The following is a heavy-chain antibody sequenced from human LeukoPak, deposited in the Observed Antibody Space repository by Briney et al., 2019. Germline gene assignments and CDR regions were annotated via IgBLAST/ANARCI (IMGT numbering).Heavy chain of an antibody. V-gene: IGHV4-61*02. J-gene: IGHJ4*02. Sequence: SQTLSLTCTVSGGSISSGSYYWSWIRQPAGKGLEWIGRIYTSGSTNYNPSLKSRVTISVDTSKNQFSLKLSSVTAADTAVYYCARSSGWYSSFDYWGQGTLVTVSS. CDR3: ARSSGWYSSFDY. CDR1: GGSISSGSYY. CDR2: IYTSGST. D-gene: IGHD6-19*01.